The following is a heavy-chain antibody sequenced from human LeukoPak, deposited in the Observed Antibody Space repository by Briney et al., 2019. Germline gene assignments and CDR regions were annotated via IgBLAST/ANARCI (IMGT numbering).Heavy chain of an antibody. CDR3: ARALVYRSSTSCYSQPFDY. J-gene: IGHJ4*02. D-gene: IGHD2-2*02. V-gene: IGHV3-74*01. CDR1: GFTFSSYW. CDR2: INSDGSST. Sequence: GGSLRLSCAASGFTFSSYWMHWVRQAPGKGLVWVSRINSDGSSTSYADSVKGRFTISRDNAKNTLYLQMNSLRAEDTAVYYCARALVYRSSTSCYSQPFDYWGQGTLVTVSS.